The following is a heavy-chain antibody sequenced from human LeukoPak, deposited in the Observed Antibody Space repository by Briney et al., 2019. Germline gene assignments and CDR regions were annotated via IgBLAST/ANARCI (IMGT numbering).Heavy chain of an antibody. V-gene: IGHV3-30-3*01. CDR2: ISYDGSNK. J-gene: IGHJ6*02. CDR3: ARAYCSSTSCYHPPYYYGMDV. Sequence: GRSLRLSCAASGFTFSSYAMHWVRQAPGKGLEWVAVISYDGSNKYYADSVKGRFTISRDNSKNTLYLQMNGLRAEDTAVYYCARAYCSSTSCYHPPYYYGMDVWGQGTTVTVSS. D-gene: IGHD2-2*01. CDR1: GFTFSSYA.